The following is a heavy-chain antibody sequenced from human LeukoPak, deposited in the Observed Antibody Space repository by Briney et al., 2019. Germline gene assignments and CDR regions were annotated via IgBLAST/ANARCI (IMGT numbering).Heavy chain of an antibody. Sequence: GGSLRLSCAASGFTVSSNYMTWVRQAPGKGPQWVSVIHKNAITYYADSVKGRFTISRANAMGTLYLQMNSLRADDTAVYYCAKDRFDGSGSQFDSWGQGSLVIVSS. J-gene: IGHJ4*02. D-gene: IGHD3-10*01. V-gene: IGHV3-53*01. CDR2: IHKNAIT. CDR3: AKDRFDGSGSQFDS. CDR1: GFTVSSNY.